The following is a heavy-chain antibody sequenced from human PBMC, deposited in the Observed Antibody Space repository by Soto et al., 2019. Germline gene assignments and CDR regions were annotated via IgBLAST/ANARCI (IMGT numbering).Heavy chain of an antibody. CDR1: GGYISSDDYY. Sequence: PSETLSLTCTVSGGYISSDDYYWSWIRQHPGKGLERIGYIFYSASTYYNPSLKSRVSITVDPPRNHSSLKLNSVTAADTAGYYCARAQAVAGTFCFDYWGRGTLVTVSS. J-gene: IGHJ4*02. CDR2: IFYSAST. CDR3: ARAQAVAGTFCFDY. V-gene: IGHV4-31*03. D-gene: IGHD6-19*01.